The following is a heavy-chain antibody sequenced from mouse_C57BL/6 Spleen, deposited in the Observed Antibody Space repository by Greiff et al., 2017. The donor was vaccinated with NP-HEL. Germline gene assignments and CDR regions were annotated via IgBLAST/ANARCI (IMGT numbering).Heavy chain of an antibody. CDR2: IDPSDSYT. Sequence: VQLQQPGAELVKPGASVKLSCKASGYTFTSYWMQWVKQRPGQGLEWIGEIDPSDSYTNYNQKFKGKATLTVDTSSSTAYMQLSSLTSEDSAVYYCARWLRNFDYWGKGTTLTVAS. D-gene: IGHD2-2*01. V-gene: IGHV1-50*01. J-gene: IGHJ2*01. CDR1: GYTFTSYW. CDR3: ARWLRNFDY.